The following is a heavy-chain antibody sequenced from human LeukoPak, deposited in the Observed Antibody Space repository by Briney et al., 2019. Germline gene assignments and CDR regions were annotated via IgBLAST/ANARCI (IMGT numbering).Heavy chain of an antibody. CDR2: INPNSGGT. Sequence: ASVKVSCKASGYTFTGYYMHWVRQAPGQGLEWMGWINPNSGGTNYAQKFQGRVTMTRDTSISTAYMELSRLRSDDTAVYYCAKDWRIAAAGTPSDAFDVWGHGTMVTVSS. J-gene: IGHJ3*01. CDR1: GYTFTGYY. V-gene: IGHV1-2*02. D-gene: IGHD6-13*01. CDR3: AKDWRIAAAGTPSDAFDV.